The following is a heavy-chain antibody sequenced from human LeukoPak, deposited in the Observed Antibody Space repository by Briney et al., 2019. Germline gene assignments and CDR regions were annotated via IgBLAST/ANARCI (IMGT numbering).Heavy chain of an antibody. CDR2: ISYDGSNT. CDR1: GFMFNIYG. D-gene: IGHD3-10*01. Sequence: GGSLRLSCAASGFMFNIYGMHWVRQAPGKGLEWVAFISYDGSNTHYADSVKGRFTISRDNSKNTLYLEVNSLRAEETAVFYCARALNYYGSGTYPLDSWGHGTLVTVSS. V-gene: IGHV3-30*03. CDR3: ARALNYYGSGTYPLDS. J-gene: IGHJ5*01.